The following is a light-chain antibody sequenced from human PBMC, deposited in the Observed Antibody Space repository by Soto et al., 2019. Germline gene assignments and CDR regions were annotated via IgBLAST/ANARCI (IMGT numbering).Light chain of an antibody. CDR3: QQRSNWPPIT. CDR1: QSISSSY. Sequence: EIVLTQSPGTLSLSPGERATLSCRASQSISSSYFAWYQQKPGQAPRLLVYGVSSRATDVPDRFSGSGSGTDFTLTISRLEPEDFAVYYCQQRSNWPPITFGQGTRLEIK. J-gene: IGKJ5*01. V-gene: IGKV3D-20*02. CDR2: GVS.